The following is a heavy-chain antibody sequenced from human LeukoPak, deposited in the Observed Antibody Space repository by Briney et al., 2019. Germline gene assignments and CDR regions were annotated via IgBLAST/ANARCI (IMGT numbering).Heavy chain of an antibody. D-gene: IGHD2-15*01. J-gene: IGHJ4*02. CDR3: AREGPRYCSGGSCYSDIGWDDY. CDR2: IIPIFGTA. V-gene: IGHV1-69*13. CDR1: GGTFSSYA. Sequence: ASVKVSCKASGGTFSSYAISWVRQAPGQGLEWMGGIIPIFGTANYAQKFQGRVTITADESTSTPYMELSRLRSDDTAVYYCAREGPRYCSGGSCYSDIGWDDYWGQGTLVTVSS.